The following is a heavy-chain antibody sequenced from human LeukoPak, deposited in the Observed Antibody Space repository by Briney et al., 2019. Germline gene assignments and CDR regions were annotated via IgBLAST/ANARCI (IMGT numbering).Heavy chain of an antibody. CDR2: ISGSGGST. J-gene: IGHJ3*02. CDR3: AKEGYSMIVVVDDAFDI. D-gene: IGHD3-22*01. Sequence: PGGSLRLSCAASGFTFSSYAMSWVRQAPGKGLEWVSAISGSGGSTYYADSVKGRFTISRDNSKNTLYLQMNSLRAEDTAVYYCAKEGYSMIVVVDDAFDIWGQGTMVTVSS. CDR1: GFTFSSYA. V-gene: IGHV3-23*01.